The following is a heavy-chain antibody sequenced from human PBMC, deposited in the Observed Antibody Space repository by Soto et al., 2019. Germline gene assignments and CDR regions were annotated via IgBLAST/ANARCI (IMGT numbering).Heavy chain of an antibody. CDR2: ISYDGSNK. Sequence: HPGGSLRLSCAASGFTFSSYAMHWVRQDPGKGLEWVAVISYDGSNKYYADSVKGRFTISRDNSKNTLYLQMNSLRAEDTAVYYCARAMTRAYDAFDIWGQGTMVTVSS. CDR3: ARAMTRAYDAFDI. D-gene: IGHD2-21*01. J-gene: IGHJ3*02. CDR1: GFTFSSYA. V-gene: IGHV3-30-3*01.